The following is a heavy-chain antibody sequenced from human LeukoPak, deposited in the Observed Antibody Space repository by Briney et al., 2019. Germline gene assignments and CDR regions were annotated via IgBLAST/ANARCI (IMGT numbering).Heavy chain of an antibody. CDR1: SGSFSSYS. V-gene: IGHV4-59*01. Sequence: PSEPLSIFCTVSSGSFSSYSWSWIRQPPGKGLEWIGYIYYSGSTNYNPSLKSRVAISVDTSKNQFSLKLNSVTAAETAVYYCARGYCSSTICFHNSPPCGPGTLVTVSS. D-gene: IGHD2-2*01. CDR2: IYYSGST. J-gene: IGHJ5*02. CDR3: ARGYCSSTICFHNSPP.